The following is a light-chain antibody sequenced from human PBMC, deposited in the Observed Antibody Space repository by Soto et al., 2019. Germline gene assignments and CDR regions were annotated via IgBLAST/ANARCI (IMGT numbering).Light chain of an antibody. CDR2: GXF. J-gene: IGKJ5*01. CDR1: PSVNTY. CDR3: QQRSSGTPT. V-gene: IGKV3-11*01. Sequence: IVLTQSPAALSLSPGERATLWXRASPSVNTYLAWYQQKPGXTPRXXXYGXFNRADGIPARLSGSGSGTEFTLTISSLEPEDFAGYYCQQRSSGTPTFGQGTRLEIK.